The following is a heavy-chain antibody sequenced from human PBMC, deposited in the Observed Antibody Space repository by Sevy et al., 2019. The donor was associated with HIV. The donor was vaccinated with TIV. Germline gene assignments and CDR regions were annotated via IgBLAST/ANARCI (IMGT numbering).Heavy chain of an antibody. CDR3: ARWDFGVVIAFDY. CDR2: ISSSSSTM. V-gene: IGHV3-48*01. J-gene: IGHJ4*02. CDR1: GFTFSSYS. Sequence: GGSLRLSCAASGFTFSSYSMNWVRQAPGKGLEWVSYISSSSSTMYYADSVKGRFTISRDNAKNSLYLQMNSLRAEDTAVYYCARWDFGVVIAFDYWGQGTLVTVSS. D-gene: IGHD3-3*01.